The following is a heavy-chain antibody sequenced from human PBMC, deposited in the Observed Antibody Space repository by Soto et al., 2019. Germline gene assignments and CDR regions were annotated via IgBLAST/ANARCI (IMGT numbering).Heavy chain of an antibody. D-gene: IGHD3-3*01. CDR3: ARAGESYDDFWSDHPNNYGMDV. V-gene: IGHV3-21*01. CDR2: ISSSSSYI. Sequence: GGALRLSCAASGCTFSSYSMNWVRQAPGKGLEWVSSISSSSSYIYYADSVKGRFTISRDNAKNSLYLQMNSLRAEDTAVYYCARAGESYDDFWSDHPNNYGMDVWGQGTTVTVSS. J-gene: IGHJ6*02. CDR1: GCTFSSYS.